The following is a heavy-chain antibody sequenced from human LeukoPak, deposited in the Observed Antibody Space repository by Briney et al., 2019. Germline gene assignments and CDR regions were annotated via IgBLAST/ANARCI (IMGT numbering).Heavy chain of an antibody. V-gene: IGHV3-7*01. CDR2: IKQDGSEK. D-gene: IGHD2-2*01. Sequence: GGSLRLSCAASGFTFSSYWMSWVRQAPGKGLEWVANIKQDGSEKYYVDSVKGRFTISRDNAKNSLYLQMNSLRAEDTAVYYCHWYQLLYYYGMDVWGQGTTVTVSS. CDR3: HWYQLLYYYGMDV. J-gene: IGHJ6*02. CDR1: GFTFSSYW.